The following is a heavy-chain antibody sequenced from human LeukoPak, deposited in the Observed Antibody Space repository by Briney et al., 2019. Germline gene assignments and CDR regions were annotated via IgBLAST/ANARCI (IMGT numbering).Heavy chain of an antibody. CDR2: IYYSGST. CDR1: GGSISSGEYY. D-gene: IGHD5-18*01. V-gene: IGHV4-30-4*08. J-gene: IGHJ5*02. Sequence: SETLSLTCTVSGGSISSGEYYWSWIRQPPGKGLEWIGYIYYSGSTYYNPSLKSRVTISVDTSKNQFSLKLSSVTAADTAVYYCARGRDTAMVSWFDPWGQGTLVTVSS. CDR3: ARGRDTAMVSWFDP.